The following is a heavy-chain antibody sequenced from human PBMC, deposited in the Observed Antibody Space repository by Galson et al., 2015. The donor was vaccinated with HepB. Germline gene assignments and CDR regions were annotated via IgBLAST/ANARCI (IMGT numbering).Heavy chain of an antibody. CDR1: GGSISGHY. J-gene: IGHJ4*02. CDR2: ISYSGNT. Sequence: SEPLSLTCTVSGGSISGHYWTWIRQPPGKELEWIGYISYSGNTNYNPSLKSRLTIAMDTSKNQFSLKLTSVTAADTAVYYCATDRDDYNYFEYWGQGSLVTVSS. D-gene: IGHD5-24*01. CDR3: ATDRDDYNYFEY. V-gene: IGHV4-59*11.